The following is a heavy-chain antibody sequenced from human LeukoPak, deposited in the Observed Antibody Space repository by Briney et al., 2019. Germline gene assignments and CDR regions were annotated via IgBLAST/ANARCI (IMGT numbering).Heavy chain of an antibody. CDR1: GGSFSGYY. V-gene: IGHV4-34*01. Sequence: PSETLSLTCAVYGGSFSGYYWSWIRQPPGEGLEWIGSIYYSGSTYYNPSLKSRVTISVDTSKNQFSLKLSSVTAADTAVYYCARGYCTNGVCYTGVDWFDPWGQGTLVTVSS. J-gene: IGHJ5*02. CDR3: ARGYCTNGVCYTGVDWFDP. CDR2: IYYSGST. D-gene: IGHD2-8*01.